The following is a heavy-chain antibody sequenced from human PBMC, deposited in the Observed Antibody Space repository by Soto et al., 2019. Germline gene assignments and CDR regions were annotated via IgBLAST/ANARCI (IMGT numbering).Heavy chain of an antibody. V-gene: IGHV3-48*01. CDR3: ARGGGCSGGSCNFDY. CDR1: GFTFSRYS. D-gene: IGHD2-15*01. CDR2: ISSSSSTI. J-gene: IGHJ4*02. Sequence: EVQLVESGGGLVQPGGSLRLSCAASGFTFSRYSMNWVRQAPGKGLEWVSYISSSSSTIYYADSVNGRFTISRDNAKNSLYLQMNSLRAEDTAVYYGARGGGCSGGSCNFDYWGQGTLVTVSS.